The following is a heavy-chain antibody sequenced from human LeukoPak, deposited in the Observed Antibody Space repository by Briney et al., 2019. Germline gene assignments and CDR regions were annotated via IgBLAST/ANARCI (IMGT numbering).Heavy chain of an antibody. V-gene: IGHV3-9*01. CDR2: ISWNSGSI. CDR3: AKDIGYCSSTSCPPGAYYGMDV. CDR1: GFTFDDYA. Sequence: PGGSLRLSCAASGFTFDDYAMHWVRQAPGKGLEWVSGISWNSGSIGYADSVKGRFTISRDNAKNSLYLQMNSLRAEDTALYYCAKDIGYCSSTSCPPGAYYGMDVWGQGTTVTVSS. J-gene: IGHJ6*02. D-gene: IGHD2-2*01.